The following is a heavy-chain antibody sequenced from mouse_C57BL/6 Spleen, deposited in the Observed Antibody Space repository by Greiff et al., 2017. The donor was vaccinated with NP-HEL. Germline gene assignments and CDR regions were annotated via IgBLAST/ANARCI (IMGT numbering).Heavy chain of an antibody. V-gene: IGHV5-4*01. Sequence: EVMLVESGGGLVKPGGSLKLSCAASGFTFSSYAMSWVRQTPEKRLEWVATISDGGSYTYYPDNVKGRFTISRDNAKNNLYLQMSHLKSEDTAMYYCARDRGPQYYYAMDYWGQGTSVTVSS. CDR2: ISDGGSYT. CDR1: GFTFSSYA. D-gene: IGHD3-3*01. CDR3: ARDRGPQYYYAMDY. J-gene: IGHJ4*01.